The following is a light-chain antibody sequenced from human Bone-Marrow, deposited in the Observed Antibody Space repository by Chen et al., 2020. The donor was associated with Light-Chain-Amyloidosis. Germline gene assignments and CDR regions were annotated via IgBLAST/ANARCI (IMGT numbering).Light chain of an antibody. J-gene: IGLJ1*01. CDR2: EVT. CDR1: SSDVGGDNH. V-gene: IGLV2-14*01. CDR3: SSYTITNTLV. Sequence: QSALPQPPSLSGSPGQWIPLPSPGTSSDVGGDNHVSWYQQHPDKAPKLMIYEVTNRPSWVPDRFSGSKSDNTASLTISGLQTEDEADYFCSSYTITNTLVFGSGTRVTVL.